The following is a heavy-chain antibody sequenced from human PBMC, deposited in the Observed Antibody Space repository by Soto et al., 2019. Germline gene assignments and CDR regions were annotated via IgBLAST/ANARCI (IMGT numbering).Heavy chain of an antibody. Sequence: QVQLQQWGAGLLKPSETLSLTCAVYGGSFSGYYWSWIRQPPGKGLEWIGEINHSGSTNYNPSLKSRVTISVDTSKNQFSLKLSSVTAADTAVYYCARGPNVGLRDRLFDYWGQGTLVTVSS. CDR1: GGSFSGYY. CDR3: ARGPNVGLRDRLFDY. CDR2: INHSGST. J-gene: IGHJ4*02. V-gene: IGHV4-34*01. D-gene: IGHD5-12*01.